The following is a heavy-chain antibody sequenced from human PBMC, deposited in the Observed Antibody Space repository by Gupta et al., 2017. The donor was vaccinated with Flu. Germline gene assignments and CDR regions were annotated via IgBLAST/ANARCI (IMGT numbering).Heavy chain of an antibody. Sequence: TWVRQAPGQGLEWMGGIIPIFGTTAYAQKLQDRVTITADKSTDTAYMELSSLTSEDTAIYYCARDLSAPNRAYYFDSWGQGTLVTVSS. CDR2: IIPIFGTT. J-gene: IGHJ4*02. D-gene: IGHD2-15*01. CDR3: ARDLSAPNRAYYFDS. V-gene: IGHV1-69*06.